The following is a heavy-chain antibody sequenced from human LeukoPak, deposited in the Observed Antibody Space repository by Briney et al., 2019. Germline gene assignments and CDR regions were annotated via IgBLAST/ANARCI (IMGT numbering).Heavy chain of an antibody. D-gene: IGHD2-8*01. CDR2: INSDESNT. CDR3: GRGGNGIDI. CDR1: GFTFSHYL. J-gene: IGHJ3*02. Sequence: GGSLRLSCAASGFTFSHYLMHWVRQAPGKGLVWVSRINSDESNTNSYADSVKGRFIISRDNVKNTLYLQMNSLRAEDTAVYFCGRGGNGIDIWGQGTTVIVSS. V-gene: IGHV3-74*01.